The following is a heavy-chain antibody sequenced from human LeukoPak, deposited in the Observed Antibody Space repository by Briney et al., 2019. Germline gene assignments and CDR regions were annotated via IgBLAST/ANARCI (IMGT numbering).Heavy chain of an antibody. D-gene: IGHD6-13*01. CDR2: ISAYNGNT. J-gene: IGHJ4*02. CDR1: GYIFTSYG. V-gene: IGHV1-18*01. CDR3: AREIGSSSWSTNYYFGY. Sequence: GASVKVSCKASGYIFTSYGISWVRQAPGQGLEWMGWISAYNGNTNYAQKLQGRVTMTTDTSTSTAYMELRSLRSDDTAVYYCAREIGSSSWSTNYYFGYWGQGTLVTVSS.